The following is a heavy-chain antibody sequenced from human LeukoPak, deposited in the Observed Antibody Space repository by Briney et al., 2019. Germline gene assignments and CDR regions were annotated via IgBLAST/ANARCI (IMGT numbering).Heavy chain of an antibody. V-gene: IGHV3-33*06. Sequence: GRSLRLSCAASGFTFSSYGMHWVRQAPGKGLEWVAVIWYDGSNKYYADSVKGRFTISRDNSKNTLYLQMNSLRAEDTAVYYCAKHLNYYYMDVWGKGTTVTVSS. CDR1: GFTFSSYG. CDR3: AKHLNYYYMDV. CDR2: IWYDGSNK. J-gene: IGHJ6*03.